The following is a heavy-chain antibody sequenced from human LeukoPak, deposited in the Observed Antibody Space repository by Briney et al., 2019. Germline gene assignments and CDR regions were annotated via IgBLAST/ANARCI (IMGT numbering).Heavy chain of an antibody. Sequence: PSETLSLTCTVSGGSISSYYSSWIRQPPGKGLEWIGYIYYSGSTNYNPSLKSRVTISVDTSKNQFSLKLSSVTAADTAVYYCASCERGYSYGYDYYYYMDVWGKGTTVTVSS. D-gene: IGHD5-18*01. CDR3: ASCERGYSYGYDYYYYMDV. CDR1: GGSISSYY. CDR2: IYYSGST. J-gene: IGHJ6*03. V-gene: IGHV4-59*01.